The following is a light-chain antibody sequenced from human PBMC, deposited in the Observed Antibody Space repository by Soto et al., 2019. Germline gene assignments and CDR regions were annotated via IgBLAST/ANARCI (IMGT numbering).Light chain of an antibody. CDR2: DVK. CDR3: SSYAGINNLGV. J-gene: IGLJ1*01. V-gene: IGLV2-8*01. CDR1: SSDVGGYKY. Sequence: SALTQPPSASGSPGQSVTISCTGTSSDVGGYKYVSWYQQHPGKAPKLMIFDVKKRPSGVPDRFSGSKSGNTASLTVSGLQAEDEADYYCSSYAGINNLGVFGTGTKLTVL.